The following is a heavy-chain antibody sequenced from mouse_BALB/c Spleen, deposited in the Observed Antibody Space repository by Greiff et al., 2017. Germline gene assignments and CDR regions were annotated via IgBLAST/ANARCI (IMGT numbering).Heavy chain of an antibody. D-gene: IGHD2-1*01. CDR3: ARRLLDY. Sequence: VQLKQSGAELVKPGASVKLSCTASGFNINDTYMHWVKQRPEQGLEWIGRIDPANGNTKYDPKFQGKATITADTTSNTTYLQLSSLTSEDTSVYYCARRLLDYWGQGTSVTVAS. J-gene: IGHJ4*01. CDR2: IDPANGNT. V-gene: IGHV14-3*02. CDR1: GFNINDTY.